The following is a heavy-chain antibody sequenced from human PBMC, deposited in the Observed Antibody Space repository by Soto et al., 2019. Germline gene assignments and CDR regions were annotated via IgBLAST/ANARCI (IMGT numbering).Heavy chain of an antibody. CDR3: ARVTSWFGELLSAPLDY. CDR2: IYPGDSDT. V-gene: IGHV5-51*01. J-gene: IGHJ4*02. D-gene: IGHD3-10*01. Sequence: GESLKISCKGSGYSFTSYWIGWVRQMPGKGLEWMGIIYPGDSDTRYSPSFQGQVTISADKSISTAYLQWSSLKASDTAMYYCARVTSWFGELLSAPLDYWGQGTLVTVPQ. CDR1: GYSFTSYW.